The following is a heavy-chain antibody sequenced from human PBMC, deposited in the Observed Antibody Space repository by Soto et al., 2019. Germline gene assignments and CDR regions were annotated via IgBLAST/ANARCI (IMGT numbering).Heavy chain of an antibody. CDR1: GGSISSYY. CDR3: ARGEGWGHYWYFDL. D-gene: IGHD3-16*01. V-gene: IGHV4-59*01. J-gene: IGHJ2*01. Sequence: QVQLQESGPGLVKPSETLSLTCTVSGGSISSYYWSWIRQPPGKGLEWIGYIYYSGSTNYNPSLKSRVTISVDTSKNQFSLKLSSVTAADTAVYYCARGEGWGHYWYFDLWGRGTLVTVSS. CDR2: IYYSGST.